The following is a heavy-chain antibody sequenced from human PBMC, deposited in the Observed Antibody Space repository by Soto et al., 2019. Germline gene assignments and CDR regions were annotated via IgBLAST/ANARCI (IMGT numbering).Heavy chain of an antibody. CDR2: VSHDGGNQ. V-gene: IGHV3-30*03. J-gene: IGHJ4*02. Sequence: QVQVVESGGGVVQPGRSLRLSCEVFRFSFNTSAVHWVRQAPGKGLEWVASVSHDGGNQYYTDYVKGRFDISRDNSKSTVALAPSSLSPEDTAVYYCAIGDYQRIPLHLDYGGQGTLVTVSS. CDR1: RFSFNTSA. D-gene: IGHD2-2*02. CDR3: AIGDYQRIPLHLDY.